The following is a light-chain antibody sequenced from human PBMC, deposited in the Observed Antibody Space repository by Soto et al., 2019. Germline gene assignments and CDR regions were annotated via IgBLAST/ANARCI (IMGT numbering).Light chain of an antibody. CDR2: DAS. CDR3: QQYDSYPYT. J-gene: IGKJ2*01. V-gene: IGKV1-5*01. CDR1: QSISNW. Sequence: DIQMTQSPSTLSASVGDRVTITCRASQSISNWLAWYQQKPGKAPKLLTYDASSLESGVPSGFSGSGSGTEFILTISSLQPDDLATYYCQQYDSYPYTFGQGTKLEIK.